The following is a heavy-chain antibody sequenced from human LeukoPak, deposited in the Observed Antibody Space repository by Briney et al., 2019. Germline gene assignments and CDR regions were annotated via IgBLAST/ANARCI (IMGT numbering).Heavy chain of an antibody. CDR1: GFTFSDYY. Sequence: PGGSLRPSCAASGFTFSDYYMSWIRQAPGKGREWVSYISSSGSTIYYADSVKGRFTISRDNAKNSLYLQMNSLRAEDTAGYYCAREISGERTYYFDYWGQGTLVTVSS. CDR3: AREISGERTYYFDY. V-gene: IGHV3-11*01. CDR2: ISSSGSTI. D-gene: IGHD1-26*01. J-gene: IGHJ4*02.